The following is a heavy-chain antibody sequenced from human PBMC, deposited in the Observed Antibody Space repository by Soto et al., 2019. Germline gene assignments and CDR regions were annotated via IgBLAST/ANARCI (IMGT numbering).Heavy chain of an antibody. Sequence: EVQLVESGGGLVQPGGSLRLSCAASGFTLSNYWMHWARQAPGKGLVWVSRISSDGSSTNYADSVKGRFTISLDNAKNTLHLQMNSLRVADTAVDYCARVTYCSSSSCYSYFDSWGQGTLVTVSS. V-gene: IGHV3-74*01. CDR1: GFTLSNYW. CDR3: ARVTYCSSSSCYSYFDS. D-gene: IGHD2-2*01. J-gene: IGHJ4*02. CDR2: ISSDGSST.